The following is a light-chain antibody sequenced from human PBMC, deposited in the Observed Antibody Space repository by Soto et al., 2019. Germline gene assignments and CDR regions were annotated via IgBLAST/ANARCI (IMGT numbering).Light chain of an antibody. Sequence: DIQMTQSPSTLSASVGDRVTITCRASQSISSWLAWYQQKPGKAPKLLIYNASSLESGAPSRFSGSGSGTEFTLTISSLQPDDFATYYCQQFNNYPWTFGQGTRVDIK. CDR3: QQFNNYPWT. V-gene: IGKV1-5*03. J-gene: IGKJ1*01. CDR1: QSISSW. CDR2: NAS.